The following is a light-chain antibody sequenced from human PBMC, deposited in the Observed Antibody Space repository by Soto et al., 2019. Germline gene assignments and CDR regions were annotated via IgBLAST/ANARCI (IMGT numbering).Light chain of an antibody. V-gene: IGKV1-9*01. CDR2: AAS. J-gene: IGKJ4*01. CDR1: QGISSY. CDR3: QQLNSYPLT. Sequence: DIQLTQSPSFLSASVGDRVTITCRASQGISSYLAWYQQKPGKAPKLLIYAASTLQSRVPSRFSGSGSGTEFTLTISSLQPEDFATYYCQQLNSYPLTFGGGTKVDI.